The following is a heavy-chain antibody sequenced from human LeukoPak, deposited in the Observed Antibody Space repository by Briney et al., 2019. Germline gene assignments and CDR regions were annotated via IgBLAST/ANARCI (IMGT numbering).Heavy chain of an antibody. D-gene: IGHD6-6*01. J-gene: IGHJ4*02. Sequence: HSGGSLRLSCAASGFTFSSYAMSWVRQVPGKGLEWVPVISGSGDNTYYADSVKGRFTISRDNSKNMLYLQMNSLRAEDTAVYYCAKWKYSNSGIDDYWGQGTLVTVSS. CDR3: AKWKYSNSGIDDY. CDR1: GFTFSSYA. V-gene: IGHV3-23*01. CDR2: ISGSGDNT.